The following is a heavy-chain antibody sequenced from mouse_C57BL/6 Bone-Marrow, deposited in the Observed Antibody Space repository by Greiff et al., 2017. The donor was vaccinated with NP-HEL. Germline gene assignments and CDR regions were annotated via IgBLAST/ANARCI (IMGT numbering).Heavy chain of an antibody. CDR1: GFTFSSYG. CDR3: VSLYDDDVAWCAY. CDR2: ISSGGSYT. Sequence: EVMLVESGGDLVKPGGSLKLSCAASGFTFSSYGMSWVRQTPDKRLEWVATISSGGSYTYYPDSVKGRFTISRDNAKNTLYLQMSSVKSEDTAMYYCVSLYDDDVAWCAYWGQGTLVTVSA. J-gene: IGHJ3*01. D-gene: IGHD2-4*01. V-gene: IGHV5-6*02.